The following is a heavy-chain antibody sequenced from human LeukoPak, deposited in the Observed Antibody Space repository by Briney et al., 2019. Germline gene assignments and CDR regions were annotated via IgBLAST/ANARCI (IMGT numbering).Heavy chain of an antibody. V-gene: IGHV1-69*13. J-gene: IGHJ3*02. Sequence: ASVKVSCKASGGTFSSYAISWVRQAPGQGLEWMGGIIPIFGTANYAQKFQGRVTITADESTSTAYMELSSLRSKDTAVYYCARVGRRVGWTSDDAFDIWGQGTMVTVSS. CDR3: ARVGRRVGWTSDDAFDI. CDR1: GGTFSSYA. CDR2: IIPIFGTA. D-gene: IGHD3/OR15-3a*01.